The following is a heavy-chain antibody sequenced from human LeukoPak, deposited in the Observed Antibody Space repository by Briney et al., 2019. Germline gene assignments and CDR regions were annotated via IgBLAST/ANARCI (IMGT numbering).Heavy chain of an antibody. CDR3: ASPLDISGFFGVFDI. Sequence: THGESLKISCKGSGYSFTSYWIGWERQMPGKGLEWMGIIYPGDSDTRYSPSFQGQVTTSADKSISTAYLQWSSLKASDTAMYYWASPLDISGFFGVFDIWAKGKMVTVSS. V-gene: IGHV5-51*01. CDR2: IYPGDSDT. D-gene: IGHD3-22*01. CDR1: GYSFTSYW. J-gene: IGHJ3*02.